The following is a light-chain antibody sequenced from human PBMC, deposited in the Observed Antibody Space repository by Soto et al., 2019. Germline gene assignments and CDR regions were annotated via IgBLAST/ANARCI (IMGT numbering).Light chain of an antibody. CDR2: GAS. CDR3: QQHGGSPLFT. CDR1: QTVSSF. Sequence: EIVLTQSPGSLSLSPGERATLSCRASQTVSSFLAWYQQKPGQAPRLLIYGASTRATGVPDRFSGSGWGTDFTLTISRLEPEAFAVYYCQQHGGSPLFTFGPGTQVDIK. J-gene: IGKJ3*01. V-gene: IGKV3-20*01.